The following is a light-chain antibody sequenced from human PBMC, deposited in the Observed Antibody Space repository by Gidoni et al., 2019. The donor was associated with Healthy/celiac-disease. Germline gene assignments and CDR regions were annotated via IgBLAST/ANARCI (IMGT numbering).Light chain of an antibody. Sequence: SYVLTQPPSLSVAPGTTARITCGGNNIGSKSVHWYQQKPGQAPVLVIYYDSDRPSGIPERFSGSNSGNTATLTISRVEAGDEADYYCQVWDSSSDHWVFGGGTKLTVL. CDR1: NIGSKS. CDR2: YDS. V-gene: IGLV3-21*04. CDR3: QVWDSSSDHWV. J-gene: IGLJ3*02.